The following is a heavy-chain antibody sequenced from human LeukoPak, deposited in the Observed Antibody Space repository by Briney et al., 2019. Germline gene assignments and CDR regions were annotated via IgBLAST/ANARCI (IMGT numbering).Heavy chain of an antibody. J-gene: IGHJ4*02. CDR2: IYYSGST. V-gene: IGHV4-39*07. Sequence: SETLSLTCTVSGGSISSSSYYWGWLRQPPGKGLEWNGSIYYSGSTYYNPSLKSRVTISLDTSKNQFSLKLSSVTAADTAVYYCASRYLWKGGRFDYWGQGTLVTVSS. CDR1: GGSISSSSYY. CDR3: ASRYLWKGGRFDY. D-gene: IGHD1-1*01.